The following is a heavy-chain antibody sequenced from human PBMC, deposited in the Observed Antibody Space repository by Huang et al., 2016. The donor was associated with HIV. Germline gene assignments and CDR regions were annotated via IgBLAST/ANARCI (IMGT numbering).Heavy chain of an antibody. CDR1: GGSFSGYY. CDR3: ASSTINYYYYYYMDV. J-gene: IGHJ6*03. Sequence: QVQLQQWGAGLLKPSETLSLTCAVYGGSFSGYYWSWIRQPPGKGLEWIGEINHSGSTTSNPSLKSRVTISVDTSKNQFSLKLRSVTAADTAVYYCASSTINYYYYYYMDVWGKGTTVTVSS. CDR2: INHSGST. V-gene: IGHV4-34*01. D-gene: IGHD3-9*01.